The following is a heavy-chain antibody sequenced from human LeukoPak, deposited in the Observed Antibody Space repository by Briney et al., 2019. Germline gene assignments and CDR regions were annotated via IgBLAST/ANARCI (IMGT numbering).Heavy chain of an antibody. CDR2: IRSKANSYAT. CDR3: TRLSADDSSGYYYY. J-gene: IGHJ4*02. Sequence: PGGSLRLSCAASGFTFRGSAIHWVRQASGKGLEWVGRIRSKANSYATVCAASVKGRFTISRDDSKNMAYLQMNSLKTEDTAVYYCTRLSADDSSGYYYYWGQGTLVTVSS. CDR1: GFTFRGSA. V-gene: IGHV3-73*01. D-gene: IGHD3-22*01.